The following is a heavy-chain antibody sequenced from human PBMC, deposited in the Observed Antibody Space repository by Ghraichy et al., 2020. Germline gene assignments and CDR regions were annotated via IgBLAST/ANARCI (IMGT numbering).Heavy chain of an antibody. D-gene: IGHD2-2*02. V-gene: IGHV3-23*01. CDR1: GFTFSSYA. CDR2: ISGSGGST. CDR3: AKAVHKFYCSSTSCYKDGPSYFNY. Sequence: GSLRLSCAASGFTFSSYAMSWVRQAPGKGLEWGSAISGSGGSTYYADSVKGRFTISRDNSKNTLYLQMNSLRAEDTAVYYCAKAVHKFYCSSTSCYKDGPSYFNYWGQVTLVTVSS. J-gene: IGHJ4*02.